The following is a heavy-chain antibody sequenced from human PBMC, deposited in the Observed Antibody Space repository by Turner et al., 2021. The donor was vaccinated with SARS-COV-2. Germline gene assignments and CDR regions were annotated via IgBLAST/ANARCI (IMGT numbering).Heavy chain of an antibody. CDR1: GVTVSSNY. D-gene: IGHD3-3*01. J-gene: IGHJ6*02. CDR2: IYSGGST. Sequence: EVQLVESGGGLIQHGGSLRLSCAASGVTVSSNYMSWVRQDPGKGLEWVSVIYSGGSTYYADSVKGRFTISRDNSKNTLYLQMNSLRAEDTAVYYCTRDLMEVGGMDVWGQGTTVTVSS. V-gene: IGHV3-53*01. CDR3: TRDLMEVGGMDV.